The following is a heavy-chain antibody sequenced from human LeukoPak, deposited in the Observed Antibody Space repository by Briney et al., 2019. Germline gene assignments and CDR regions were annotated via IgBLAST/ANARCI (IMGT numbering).Heavy chain of an antibody. CDR2: FSGSGGRT. D-gene: IGHD3-22*01. CDR3: AREITMISTTGELPTI. J-gene: IGHJ4*02. V-gene: IGHV3-23*01. CDR1: GFPFTDFG. Sequence: GGSLRLSCAASGFPFTDFGLSWVRQAPGKGLEWVSSFSGSGGRTDYADSVKGRFTISRDYSRNTLYLQMNSLRAEDTAVYYCAREITMISTTGELPTIWGQGTLVTVSS.